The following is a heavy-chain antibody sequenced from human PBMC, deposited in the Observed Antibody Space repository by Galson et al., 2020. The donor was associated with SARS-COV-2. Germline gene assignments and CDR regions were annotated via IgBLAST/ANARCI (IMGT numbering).Heavy chain of an antibody. CDR1: GFTFSSYE. V-gene: IGHV3-48*03. CDR2: ISSGSTI. CDR3: ARGPLSPFDY. J-gene: IGHJ4*02. Sequence: TGGSLRLSCAASGFTFSSYEMNWVRQAPGKGLEWVSYISSGSTIYYADSVKGRFTISRDNAKNSLFLQMNSLRDEDTAVYYCARGPLSPFDYWGQGTLFTVSS.